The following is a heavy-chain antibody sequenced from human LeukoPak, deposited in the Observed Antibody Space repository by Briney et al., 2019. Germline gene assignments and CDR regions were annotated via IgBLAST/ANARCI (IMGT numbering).Heavy chain of an antibody. J-gene: IGHJ4*02. D-gene: IGHD6-25*01. Sequence: GGSLRLSCAVSGFTFSSYATSWVRQAPGKGLEWVSIIYSDGTSYYADSVKGRFTISRDNSKNTLYLQMNSLRAEDTAVYYCARDVGPQRGYSDYWGQGTLVTVSS. CDR3: ARDVGPQRGYSDY. CDR2: IYSDGTS. CDR1: GFTFSSYA. V-gene: IGHV3-66*01.